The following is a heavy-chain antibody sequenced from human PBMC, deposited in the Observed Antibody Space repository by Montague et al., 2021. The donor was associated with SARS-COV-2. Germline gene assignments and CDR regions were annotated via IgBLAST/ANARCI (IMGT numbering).Heavy chain of an antibody. J-gene: IGHJ4*02. Sequence: TLSLTCTVSGASISSGSYYWSWVRQPAGKGLQWIWRLYTRGTTNYNSALESRVTISVDTSKNQFYLKLRSVTAADTAVYYCVRWGDYGDGDFWGQGTLVTVSS. CDR3: VRWGDYGDGDF. CDR2: LYTRGTT. D-gene: IGHD4-17*01. V-gene: IGHV4-61*02. CDR1: GASISSGSYY.